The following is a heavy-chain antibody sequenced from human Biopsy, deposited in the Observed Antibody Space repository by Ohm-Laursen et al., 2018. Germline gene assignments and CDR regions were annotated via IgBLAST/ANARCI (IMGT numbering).Heavy chain of an antibody. Sequence: SETLSLTCTVSGGSISSNSYYWGWIRQSPGKGLEWVGSDYYSGSTYYNPSLKSRVTVSVDRSKNQFSLKLNSVTAADTAVYYCARDYDTSGYYYVSWGQGTLVTVSS. CDR1: GGSISSNSYY. CDR3: ARDYDTSGYYYVS. CDR2: DYYSGST. V-gene: IGHV4-39*01. D-gene: IGHD3-22*01. J-gene: IGHJ5*02.